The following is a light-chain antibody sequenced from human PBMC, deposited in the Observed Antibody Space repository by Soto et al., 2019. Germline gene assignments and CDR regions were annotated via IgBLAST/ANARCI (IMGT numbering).Light chain of an antibody. V-gene: IGKV1D-16*01. J-gene: IGKJ1*01. Sequence: DIQMTQSPSSVSASVGDRVTITCRASQGVSTWLAWYQQKPGKAPNLLIYTASSLQSGVPSRFSGSGSGTDFTLTINNLQPDDVATYYCLQYDSHSWTFGQGTKVEIK. CDR1: QGVSTW. CDR2: TAS. CDR3: LQYDSHSWT.